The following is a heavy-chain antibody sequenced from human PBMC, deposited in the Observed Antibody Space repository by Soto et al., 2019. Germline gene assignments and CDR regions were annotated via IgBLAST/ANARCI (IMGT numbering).Heavy chain of an antibody. Sequence: SETLSLTCAVYGGSFSGYCWSWIRQPPGKGLEWIGEINHSGSTNYNPSLKSRVTISVDTSKNQFSLKLSSVTAADTAVYYCARFVPVRPLLYYYDSSGYSIFDYWGQGTLVTVSS. CDR1: GGSFSGYC. J-gene: IGHJ4*02. CDR3: ARFVPVRPLLYYYDSSGYSIFDY. CDR2: INHSGST. V-gene: IGHV4-34*01. D-gene: IGHD3-22*01.